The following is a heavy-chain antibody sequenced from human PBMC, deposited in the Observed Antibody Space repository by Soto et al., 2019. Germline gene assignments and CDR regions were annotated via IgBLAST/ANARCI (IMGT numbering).Heavy chain of an antibody. J-gene: IGHJ4*02. V-gene: IGHV3-23*01. CDR1: GFTFSSNA. CDR3: AKDRNEGTFDY. CDR2: ISGSGGST. D-gene: IGHD1-1*01. Sequence: EVQLLESGGGLVQPGGSLRLSCAASGFTFSSNAMSWVRQAPRKGLEWVSAISGSGGSTYYADSVKGRFTISRDNSKNTLYLHMNSLRAEHTAVYYCAKDRNEGTFDYWGQGTLVTVSS.